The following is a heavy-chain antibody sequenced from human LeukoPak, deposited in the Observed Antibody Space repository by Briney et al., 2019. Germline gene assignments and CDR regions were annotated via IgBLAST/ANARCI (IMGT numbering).Heavy chain of an antibody. Sequence: PSETLSLTCTGSGGSITSYYWSWIRQPPGKGLEWIGYIYYSGSSNYNPSLKSRVTISVDMSKNQFSLKLTSVTAADTAVYYCARLMNIAAADFWGQGTLVTVSS. J-gene: IGHJ4*02. CDR3: ARLMNIAAADF. CDR2: IYYSGSS. CDR1: GGSITSYY. D-gene: IGHD6-13*01. V-gene: IGHV4-59*08.